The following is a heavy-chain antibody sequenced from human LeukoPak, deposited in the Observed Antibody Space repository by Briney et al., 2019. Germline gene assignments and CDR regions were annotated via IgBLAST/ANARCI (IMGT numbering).Heavy chain of an antibody. CDR1: GNTFTSYY. CDR3: AHEIDSTGWFDY. V-gene: IGHV1-46*01. D-gene: IGHD6-19*01. CDR2: IKPSGGII. Sequence: ASVNVSCKASGNTFTSYYIHWVRQAPGQGLEWMGVIKPSGGIISYAQKFQGRVTMTGDMSTSTVYMEMSSLTSEDTAVYHCAHEIDSTGWFDYWGQGTLVTVSS. J-gene: IGHJ4*02.